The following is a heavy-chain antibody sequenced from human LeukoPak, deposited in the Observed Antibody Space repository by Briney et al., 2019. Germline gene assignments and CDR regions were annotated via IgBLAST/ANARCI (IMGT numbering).Heavy chain of an antibody. V-gene: IGHV3-30*04. CDR3: ARDSSGPLHA. CDR2: ISYDGSNK. CDR1: GFTFSSYA. J-gene: IGHJ5*02. Sequence: GSLRLSCAASGFTFSSYAMHWVRQAPGKGLEWVAVISYDGSNKYYADSVKGRFTISRDNSKNTLYLQMNSLRAEDTAVYYCARDSSGPLHAWGQGTLVTVSS. D-gene: IGHD6-19*01.